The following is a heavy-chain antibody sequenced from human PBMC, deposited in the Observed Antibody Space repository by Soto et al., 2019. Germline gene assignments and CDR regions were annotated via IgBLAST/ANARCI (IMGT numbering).Heavy chain of an antibody. V-gene: IGHV1-46*03. D-gene: IGHD3-10*01. CDR3: ARDFGYGSGSYYQFYYYYMDV. CDR1: GYTFTSYY. J-gene: IGHJ6*03. CDR2: INPSGGST. Sequence: ASVTVSCKASGYTFTSYYMHWVRQAPGQGLEWMGIINPSGGSTSYAQKFQGRVTMTRDTSTSTVYMELSSLRSEDTAVYYCARDFGYGSGSYYQFYYYYMDVWGKGTTVTVSS.